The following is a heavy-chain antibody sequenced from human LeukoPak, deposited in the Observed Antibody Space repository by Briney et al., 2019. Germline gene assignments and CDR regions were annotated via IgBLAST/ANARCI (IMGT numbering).Heavy chain of an antibody. CDR1: KFIFSNYW. V-gene: IGHV3-7*01. Sequence: GGSLRLSCAASKFIFSNYWMSWVRQAPGKGLEWVAYIKKTGSETYYVDSVKGRFTITRDNARNSLFLQMNSLRAEDTAVYYCARKDGYCSGGNCYSYFDSWGQGTLVTVSS. D-gene: IGHD2-15*01. CDR3: ARKDGYCSGGNCYSYFDS. J-gene: IGHJ4*02. CDR2: IKKTGSET.